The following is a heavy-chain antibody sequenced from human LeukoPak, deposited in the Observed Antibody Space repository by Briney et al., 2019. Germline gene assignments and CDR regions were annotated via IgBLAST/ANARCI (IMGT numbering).Heavy chain of an antibody. Sequence: GGSLRLSCAASGFTFSSYWMSWVRQAPGKGLEWVANIKQDGSEKYYVDSVKGRFTISRDNAKNSLYLQMNSLRAEDTAVYYCASSITIFGVVHSDAFDIWGQGTMVTVSS. CDR2: IKQDGSEK. J-gene: IGHJ3*02. CDR3: ASSITIFGVVHSDAFDI. CDR1: GFTFSSYW. D-gene: IGHD3-3*01. V-gene: IGHV3-7*01.